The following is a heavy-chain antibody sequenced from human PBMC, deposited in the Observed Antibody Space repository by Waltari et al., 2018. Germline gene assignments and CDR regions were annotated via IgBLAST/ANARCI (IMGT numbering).Heavy chain of an antibody. CDR1: GFTFRSYA. CDR2: ISGSGGST. D-gene: IGHD2-2*01. CDR3: AKAVPAAMDDY. V-gene: IGHV3-23*04. J-gene: IGHJ4*02. Sequence: EVQLVESGGGLVQPGGSLRLSCAASGFTFRSYAMSWVRQAPGNGLEWVSAISGSGGSTDYADSVKGRFTIARDNSKNTLYLQMNSLRAEETAVYYCAKAVPAAMDDYWGQGTLVTVSS.